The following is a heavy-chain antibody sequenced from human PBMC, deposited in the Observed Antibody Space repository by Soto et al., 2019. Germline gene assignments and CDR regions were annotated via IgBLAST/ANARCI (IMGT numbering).Heavy chain of an antibody. V-gene: IGHV4-4*07. CDR2: IYSSGST. CDR3: AREIMVRGVPRFEP. D-gene: IGHD3-10*01. CDR1: GGAINSYY. Sequence: PSETLSLTFTVSGGAINSYYWTWIRQPAGKGLEWIVRIYSSGSTKYNPSLQSRVTLSLXXXXXXFXLXLXXXPAAXTPVYXCAREIMVRGVPRFEPWGQGTLVAVSS. J-gene: IGHJ5*02.